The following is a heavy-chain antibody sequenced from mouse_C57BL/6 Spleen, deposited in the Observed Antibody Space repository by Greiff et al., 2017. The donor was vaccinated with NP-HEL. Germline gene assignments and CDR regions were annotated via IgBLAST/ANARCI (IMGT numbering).Heavy chain of an antibody. CDR3: ARNYYSNYVFAY. CDR1: GFTFSDYG. J-gene: IGHJ3*01. CDR2: ISSGSSTI. Sequence: EVKLQESGGGLVKPGGSLKLSCAASGFTFSDYGMHWVRQAPEKGLEWVAYISSGSSTIYYADTVKGRFTISRDNAKNTLFLQMTSLRSEDTAMYYCARNYYSNYVFAYWGQGTLVTVSA. V-gene: IGHV5-17*01. D-gene: IGHD2-5*01.